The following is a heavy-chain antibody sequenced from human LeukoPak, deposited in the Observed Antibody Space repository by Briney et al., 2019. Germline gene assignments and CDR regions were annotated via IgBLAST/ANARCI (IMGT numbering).Heavy chain of an antibody. J-gene: IGHJ6*02. D-gene: IGHD1-1*01. CDR2: ISAYNGNT. CDR1: GYTFTSHG. CDR3: AREGSVTPTESYFYGMDL. Sequence: VASVKVSCKASGYTFTSHGISWVRQAPGQGLEWMGWISAYNGNTNYAQKFQGRVILTTDTSTNTVYMELRSLTSGDTAVYYCAREGSVTPTESYFYGMDLWGQGTTVTVSS. V-gene: IGHV1-18*01.